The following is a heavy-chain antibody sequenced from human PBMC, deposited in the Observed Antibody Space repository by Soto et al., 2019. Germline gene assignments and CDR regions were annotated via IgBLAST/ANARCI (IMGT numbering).Heavy chain of an antibody. Sequence: SETLSLTCAVYGGSFSGYYWSWIRQPPGKGLEWIGEINHSGSTNYNPSLKSRDTISVDTSKNQFSLKLSSVTAADTAVYYCARLPMVRGVISRPLYYYYYYYMDVWGKGTTVTVSS. V-gene: IGHV4-34*01. CDR1: GGSFSGYY. D-gene: IGHD3-10*01. CDR2: INHSGST. CDR3: ARLPMVRGVISRPLYYYYYYYMDV. J-gene: IGHJ6*03.